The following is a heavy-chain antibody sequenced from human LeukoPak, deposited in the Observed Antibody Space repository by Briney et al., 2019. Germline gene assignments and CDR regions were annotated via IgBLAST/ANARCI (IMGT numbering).Heavy chain of an antibody. CDR2: ISSSSGYI. J-gene: IGHJ5*02. Sequence: PGGSLRLSCAASGFTFSSYSMNWVRQAPGKGLEWVSSISSSSGYIYYADSVKGRFTISRDNAKNSLYLQMNGLRAEDTAVYYCARAGLRGEYNWFDPWGQGTLVTVSS. CDR1: GFTFSSYS. V-gene: IGHV3-21*01. CDR3: ARAGLRGEYNWFDP. D-gene: IGHD3-10*01.